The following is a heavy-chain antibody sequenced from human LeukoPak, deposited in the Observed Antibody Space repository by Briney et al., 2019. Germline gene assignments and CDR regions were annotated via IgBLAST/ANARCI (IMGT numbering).Heavy chain of an antibody. V-gene: IGHV4-61*02. CDR1: GGSISSGSYY. CDR3: ARDPPSIAARPDGYYYYYYMDV. Sequence: SETLSLTCTVSGGSISSGSYYWSWIRQPAGKGLEWIGRIYTSGSTNYNPSLNRRATISVDTSKNQFSLKLSSVTAADTAVYYCARDPPSIAARPDGYYYYYYMDVWGKGTTVTVSS. J-gene: IGHJ6*03. D-gene: IGHD6-6*01. CDR2: IYTSGST.